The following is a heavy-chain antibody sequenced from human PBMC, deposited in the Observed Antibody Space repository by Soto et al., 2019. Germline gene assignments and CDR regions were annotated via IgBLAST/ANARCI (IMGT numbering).Heavy chain of an antibody. D-gene: IGHD2-21*01. J-gene: IGHJ4*02. CDR3: VREDWHRVDS. CDR1: GFMFSPYW. V-gene: IGHV3-7*01. Sequence: EVQLVESGGGLVQPGGSLRLSCEASGFMFSPYWMSWVRQDPGKGLEWVATISGGASDKFYVDSVKGRFTISRDDAKNSVYLQLNSLRDEDTAVYYCVREDWHRVDSWGQGTLVTVSS. CDR2: ISGGASDK.